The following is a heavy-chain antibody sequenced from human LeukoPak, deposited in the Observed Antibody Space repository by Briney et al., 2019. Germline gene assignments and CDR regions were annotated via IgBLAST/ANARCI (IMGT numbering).Heavy chain of an antibody. D-gene: IGHD3-16*01. J-gene: IGHJ4*02. Sequence: PGGSLRLSCAASGFTFNTYTMNWVRQAPGKGLEWVASINHNGSVNYYVDSVKGRFTISRDNAKNSLYLQMNSLRAEDTAVYYCARDPTHGGEFDYWGQGTLVTVSS. CDR1: GFTFNTYT. CDR2: INHNGSVN. V-gene: IGHV3-7*01. CDR3: ARDPTHGGEFDY.